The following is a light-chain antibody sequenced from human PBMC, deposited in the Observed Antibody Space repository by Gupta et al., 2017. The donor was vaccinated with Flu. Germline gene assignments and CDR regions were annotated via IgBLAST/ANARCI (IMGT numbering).Light chain of an antibody. CDR1: QSVLYSSNNKNY. J-gene: IGKJ2*03. Sequence: VSXXXXXTINCKSSQSVLYSSNNKNYLAWYQQKPGQPPKLLIYWASTRESGVPDRFSGSGSGTDFTLTISSLQAEDVAVYYCQQYYSTPYSFGQGTKLEIK. CDR3: QQYYSTPYS. CDR2: WAS. V-gene: IGKV4-1*01.